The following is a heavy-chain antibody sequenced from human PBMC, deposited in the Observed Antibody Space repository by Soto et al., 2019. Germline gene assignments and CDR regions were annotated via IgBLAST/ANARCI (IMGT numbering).Heavy chain of an antibody. J-gene: IGHJ5*02. CDR2: MNSGSGDT. Sequence: ASVKVSCKASGYSFTNNDVSWVRQATGQGLEWMGWMNSGSGDTGYAQKFQGRVTMTRDISIATAYMELSSLRSDDTAIYYCARMETFGSLNWFDPWGQGTLVTVSS. CDR3: ARMETFGSLNWFDP. CDR1: GYSFTNND. D-gene: IGHD3-16*01. V-gene: IGHV1-8*01.